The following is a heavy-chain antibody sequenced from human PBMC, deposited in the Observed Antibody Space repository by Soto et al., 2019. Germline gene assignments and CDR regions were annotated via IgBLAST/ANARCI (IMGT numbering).Heavy chain of an antibody. J-gene: IGHJ2*01. V-gene: IGHV3-33*01. CDR1: GFTFSSYG. CDR3: ARAQLANYYWYFDL. Sequence: ESGGGVVQPGRSLRLSCAASGFTFSSYGMHWDRQAPGKGLEWVAVIWYDGSNKYYADSVKGRFTISRDNSKNTLYLQMNSLRAEDTAVYYCARAQLANYYWYFDLWGRGTLVTVSS. CDR2: IWYDGSNK. D-gene: IGHD2-2*01.